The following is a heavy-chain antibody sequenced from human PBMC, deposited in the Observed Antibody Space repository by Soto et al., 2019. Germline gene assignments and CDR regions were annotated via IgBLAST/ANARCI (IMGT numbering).Heavy chain of an antibody. CDR3: ARFLISASTVDDAFDI. D-gene: IGHD4-17*01. J-gene: IGHJ3*02. CDR2: IYYSGST. V-gene: IGHV4-30-4*01. Sequence: PSETLFLTCTVSGGSISSGDYYWSWIRQPPGKGLEWIGYIYYSGSTYYNPSLKSRVTISVDTSKNQFSLKPSSVTAADTAVYYCARFLISASTVDDAFDIWGQGTIVTVSS. CDR1: GGSISSGDYY.